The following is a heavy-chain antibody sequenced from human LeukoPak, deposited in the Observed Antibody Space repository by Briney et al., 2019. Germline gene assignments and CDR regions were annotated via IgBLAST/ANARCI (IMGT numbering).Heavy chain of an antibody. CDR3: ARGKVGTIFGVVIIPPSV. D-gene: IGHD3-3*01. CDR2: IYYSGST. J-gene: IGHJ4*02. V-gene: IGHV4-31*03. CDR1: GGSISSGGYC. Sequence: SQTLSLTCTVSGGSISSGGYCWSWIRQHPGKGLEWIGYIYYSGSTYYNPSLKSRVTISVDTSKNQFSLKLSSVTAADTAVYYCARGKVGTIFGVVIIPPSVWGQGTLVTVSS.